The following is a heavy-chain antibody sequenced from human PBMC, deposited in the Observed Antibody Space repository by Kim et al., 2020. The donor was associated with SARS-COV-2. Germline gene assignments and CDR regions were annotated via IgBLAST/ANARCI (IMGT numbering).Heavy chain of an antibody. J-gene: IGHJ6*03. CDR2: MNPNSGNT. Sequence: ASVKVSCKASGYTFTSYDINWVRQATGQGLEWMGWMNPNSGNTGYAQKFQGRVTMTRNTSISTAYMELSSLRSEDTAVYYCARGDVGYSSSSSYYYYMDVWGKGTTVTVSS. V-gene: IGHV1-8*01. CDR3: ARGDVGYSSSSSYYYYMDV. D-gene: IGHD6-6*01. CDR1: GYTFTSYD.